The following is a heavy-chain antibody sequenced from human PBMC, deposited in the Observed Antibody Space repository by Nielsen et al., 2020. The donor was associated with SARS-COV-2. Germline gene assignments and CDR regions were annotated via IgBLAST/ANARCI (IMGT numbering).Heavy chain of an antibody. V-gene: IGHV4-39*01. Sequence: WLRQPPGKGLEWIGSIYYSGSTYYNPSLKSRVTISVDTSKNQFSLKLSSVTAADTAVYYCARHTFGEDFDRSVITLFDYWGQGTLATVSS. J-gene: IGHJ4*02. CDR2: IYYSGST. D-gene: IGHD3-22*01. CDR3: ARHTFGEDFDRSVITLFDY.